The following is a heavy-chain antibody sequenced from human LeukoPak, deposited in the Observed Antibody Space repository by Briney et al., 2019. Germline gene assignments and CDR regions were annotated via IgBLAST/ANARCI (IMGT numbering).Heavy chain of an antibody. D-gene: IGHD3-22*01. CDR3: ARVDVVVTQYFDY. CDR1: GGSISSYY. CDR2: IYYSGST. Sequence: SETLSLTCTVSGGSISSYYWSWIRQPPGKGLEWIGYIYYSGSTYYNPSLKSRVTISVDTSKKQFSLKLSSVTAADTAVYYCARVDVVVTQYFDYWGQGTLVTVSS. V-gene: IGHV4-59*06. J-gene: IGHJ4*02.